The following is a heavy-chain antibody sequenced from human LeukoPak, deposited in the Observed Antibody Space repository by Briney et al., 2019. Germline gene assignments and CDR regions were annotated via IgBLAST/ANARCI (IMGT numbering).Heavy chain of an antibody. CDR3: AKAGRDGDYPGY. V-gene: IGHV3-30*18. CDR2: ISYDGSNK. CDR1: GFTFSSYG. J-gene: IGHJ4*02. Sequence: GGSLRLSCAASGFTFSSYGMHWVRQAPGKGLEWVAVISYDGSNKYYADSVKGRFTISRDNSKNTLYLQMNSLRAEDTAAYYCAKAGRDGDYPGYWGQGTLVTVSS. D-gene: IGHD4-17*01.